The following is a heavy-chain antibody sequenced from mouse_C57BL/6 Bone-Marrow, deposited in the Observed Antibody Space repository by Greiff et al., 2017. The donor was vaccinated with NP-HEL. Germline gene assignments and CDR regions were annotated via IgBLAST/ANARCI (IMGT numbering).Heavy chain of an antibody. D-gene: IGHD1-1*01. J-gene: IGHJ2*01. CDR3: ARGYYYGSSFDY. V-gene: IGHV1-54*01. CDR1: GYAFTNYL. CDR2: INPGSGGT. Sequence: VQLQQSGAELVRPGTSVKVSCKASGYAFTNYLIEWVKQRPGQGLEWIGVINPGSGGTNYNEKFKGKATLTADKSSSTAYMQLSSLTSEDSAVYFCARGYYYGSSFDYGGQGTTLTVSS.